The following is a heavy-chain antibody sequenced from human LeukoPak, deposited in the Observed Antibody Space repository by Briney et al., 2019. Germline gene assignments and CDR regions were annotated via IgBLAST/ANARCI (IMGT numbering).Heavy chain of an antibody. CDR1: GFTFSSYA. CDR3: AKDYDFWSGPPGHDAFDI. D-gene: IGHD3-3*01. V-gene: IGHV3-23*01. Sequence: PGGSLRLSCAASGFTFSSYAMSWVRQAPGKGLEWVSAISGSGGSTYYADSVKGRFTISRDNSKNTLYLQMNSLRAEDTAVYYSAKDYDFWSGPPGHDAFDIWGQGTMVTVSS. J-gene: IGHJ3*02. CDR2: ISGSGGST.